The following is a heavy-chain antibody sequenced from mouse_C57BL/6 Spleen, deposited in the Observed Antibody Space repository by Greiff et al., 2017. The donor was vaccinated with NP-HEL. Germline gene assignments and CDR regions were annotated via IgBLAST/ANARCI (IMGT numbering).Heavy chain of an antibody. D-gene: IGHD1-1*01. CDR1: GFTFSSYA. CDR3: ARDRLDYYGSSPFAY. J-gene: IGHJ3*01. V-gene: IGHV5-4*01. Sequence: EVQLVESGGGLVKPGGSLKLSCAASGFTFSSYAMSWVRQTPEKRLEWVATISDGGSYTYYPDNVKGRFTISRDNAKNNLYLQKSHLKSEDTAMYYCARDRLDYYGSSPFAYWGQGTLVTVSA. CDR2: ISDGGSYT.